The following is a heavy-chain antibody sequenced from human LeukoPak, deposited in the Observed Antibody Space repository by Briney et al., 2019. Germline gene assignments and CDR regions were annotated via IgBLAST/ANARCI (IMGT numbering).Heavy chain of an antibody. V-gene: IGHV4-34*01. CDR2: INHSGST. D-gene: IGHD3-10*01. CDR3: ARYPKICWFGEWGPCVPYYYYMDV. J-gene: IGHJ6*03. Sequence: SETLSLTCAVYGGSFSGYYWSWIRQPPGKGLEWIGEINHSGSTNYNPSLKSRVTISVDTSKNQFSLKLSSVTAADTAVYYCARYPKICWFGEWGPCVPYYYYMDVWGKGTTVTISS. CDR1: GGSFSGYY.